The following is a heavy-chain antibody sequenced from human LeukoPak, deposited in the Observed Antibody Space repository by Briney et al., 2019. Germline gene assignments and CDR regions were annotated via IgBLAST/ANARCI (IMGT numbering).Heavy chain of an antibody. D-gene: IGHD2-2*01. J-gene: IGHJ4*02. V-gene: IGHV1-2*02. CDR1: GYTFTGYY. CDR2: INPNSGGT. CDR3: ARGPQVPINYFDY. Sequence: GASVKVSCKASGYTFTGYYMHWVRQAPGQGLEWMGWINPNSGGTNYAQKFQGRVTMTRDTSISTAYMELSRLRSDDTAVYYRARGPQVPINYFDYWGQGTLVTVSS.